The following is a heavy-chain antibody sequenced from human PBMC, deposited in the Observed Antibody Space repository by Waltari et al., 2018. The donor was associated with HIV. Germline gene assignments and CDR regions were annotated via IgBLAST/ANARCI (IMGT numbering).Heavy chain of an antibody. CDR2: FHQSGRS. Sequence: QLLLQESGPGLVKPSETLALTCRVSGYSIGHGYYWGWIRQPPGEGLEWIATFHQSGRSYYNPPLKSRVTIAVDTSTNEFSLKVKSVTAADTAVYYCARLDYGSGTPDIYVMDVWGQGTSVTVSS. D-gene: IGHD3-10*01. J-gene: IGHJ6*02. CDR3: ARLDYGSGTPDIYVMDV. CDR1: GYSIGHGYY. V-gene: IGHV4-38-2*02.